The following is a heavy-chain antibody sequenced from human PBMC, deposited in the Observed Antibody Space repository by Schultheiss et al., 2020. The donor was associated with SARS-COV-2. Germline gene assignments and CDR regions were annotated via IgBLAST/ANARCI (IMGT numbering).Heavy chain of an antibody. Sequence: GSLRLSCAASGFTFSSYSMNWVRQAPGKGLEWIGYIYHSGSTYYNPSLKSRVTISVDKSKNQFSLKLSSVTAADTAVYYCARDHLRGWLQQDDAFDIWGQGTMVTVSS. CDR1: GFTFSSYSM. J-gene: IGHJ3*02. V-gene: IGHV4-4*02. D-gene: IGHD5-24*01. CDR2: IYHSGST. CDR3: ARDHLRGWLQQDDAFDI.